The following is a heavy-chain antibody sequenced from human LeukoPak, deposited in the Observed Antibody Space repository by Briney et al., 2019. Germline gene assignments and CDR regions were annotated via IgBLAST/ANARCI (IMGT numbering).Heavy chain of an antibody. CDR3: ARVNSNSWGEY. J-gene: IGHJ4*02. CDR2: VYYSGST. D-gene: IGHD2/OR15-2a*01. Sequence: PSETLSLTCTVSGGSITSSSYYWGWIRQPPGKGLEWIGSVYYSGSTYYNPSLKSRVTMSVDTSKNQFSLKLSSVTAADTALYHCARVNSNSWGEYWGQGILVTVSS. V-gene: IGHV4-39*01. CDR1: GGSITSSSYY.